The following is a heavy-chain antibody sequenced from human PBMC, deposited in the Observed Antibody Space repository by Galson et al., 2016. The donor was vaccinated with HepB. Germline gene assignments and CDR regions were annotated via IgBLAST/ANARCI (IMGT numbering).Heavy chain of an antibody. CDR3: AKYGDEAGWNFHH. CDR2: IKEDGSKT. J-gene: IGHJ1*01. Sequence: SLRLSCAASGFTFRNYWMIWVRQAPGKGLEWVASIKEDGSKTFYMDSVKGRFTMSRDNVEESVSLQMNSLRAEDTAVYYCAKYGDEAGWNFHHWGQGTLVTVSS. CDR1: GFTFRNYW. D-gene: IGHD6-19*01. V-gene: IGHV3-7*03.